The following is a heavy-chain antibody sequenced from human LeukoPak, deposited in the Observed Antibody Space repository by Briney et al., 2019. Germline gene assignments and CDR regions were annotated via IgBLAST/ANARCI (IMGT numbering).Heavy chain of an antibody. J-gene: IGHJ5*02. V-gene: IGHV2-70*04. D-gene: IGHD3-10*01. CDR3: AREGVTPLGWFDP. CDR1: GFSLSTSGMR. Sequence: SGPTLVNPTQTLTLTCTFSGFSLSTSGMRVSWIRQPPGKALEWLAPIDWDDDKLYSTSLKTRLTISKDTSKDQVVLTMTNMDPVDTATYYCAREGVTPLGWFDPWGQGTLVTVSS. CDR2: IDWDDDK.